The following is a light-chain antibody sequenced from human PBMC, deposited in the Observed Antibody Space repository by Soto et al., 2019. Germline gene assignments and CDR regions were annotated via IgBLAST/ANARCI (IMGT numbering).Light chain of an antibody. V-gene: IGKV3-20*01. Sequence: EIVLTQSPGTLSLSPGERATLSCRASQSVSNNYLAWSQQKPGPAPRLLIYGAYSRATGIQDRFSGSGSGTEFTLTIRSLQPDDFATYDCKQCNSYPWTVGQGTQVEIK. CDR1: QSVSNNY. J-gene: IGKJ1*01. CDR3: KQCNSYPWT. CDR2: GAY.